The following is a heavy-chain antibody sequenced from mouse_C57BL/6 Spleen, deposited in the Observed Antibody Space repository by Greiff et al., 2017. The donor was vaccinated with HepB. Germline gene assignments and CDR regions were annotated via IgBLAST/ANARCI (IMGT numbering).Heavy chain of an antibody. CDR2: ISGGGGNT. CDR3: ARRAQATDYFDY. Sequence: EVQLVESGGGLVKPGGSLKLSCAASGFTFSSYTMSWVRQTPEKRLEWVATISGGGGNTYYPDSVKGRFTISRDNAKNTLYLQMSSLRSEDTALYYCARRAQATDYFDYWGQGTTLTVSS. CDR1: GFTFSSYT. J-gene: IGHJ2*01. D-gene: IGHD3-2*02. V-gene: IGHV5-9*01.